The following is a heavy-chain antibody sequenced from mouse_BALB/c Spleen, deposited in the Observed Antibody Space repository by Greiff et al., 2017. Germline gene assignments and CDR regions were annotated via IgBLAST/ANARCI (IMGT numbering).Heavy chain of an antibody. CDR2: ILPGSGST. Sequence: AQLQQSGAELMKPGASVKISCKATGYTFSSYWIEWVKQRPGHGLEWIGEILPGSGSTNYNEKFKGKATFTADTSSNTAYMQLSSLTSEDSAVYYCARGGKYGNSWFAYWGQGTLVTVSA. J-gene: IGHJ3*01. D-gene: IGHD2-10*02. V-gene: IGHV1-9*01. CDR1: GYTFSSYW. CDR3: ARGGKYGNSWFAY.